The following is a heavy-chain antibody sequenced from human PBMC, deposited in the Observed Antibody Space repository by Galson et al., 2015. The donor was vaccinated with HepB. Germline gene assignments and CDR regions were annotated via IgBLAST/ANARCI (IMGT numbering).Heavy chain of an antibody. D-gene: IGHD5-12*01. Sequence: SLRLSCAASGFTFSSYAMSWVRQAPGKGLEWVSSISGSGGRTYYADSVKGRLTISRDNSKNTLYLQMNSLRAEDTAVYYCAKEKSYSGYDLFDYWGQGTLVTVSS. CDR1: GFTFSSYA. CDR2: ISGSGGRT. CDR3: AKEKSYSGYDLFDY. V-gene: IGHV3-23*01. J-gene: IGHJ4*02.